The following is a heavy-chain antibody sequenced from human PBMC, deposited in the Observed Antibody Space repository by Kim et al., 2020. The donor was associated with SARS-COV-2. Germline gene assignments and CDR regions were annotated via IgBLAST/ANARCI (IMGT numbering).Heavy chain of an antibody. D-gene: IGHD2-21*01. V-gene: IGHV1-69*13. Sequence: SVKVSCKASGGTFSSYAISWVRQAPGQGLEWMGGIIPIFGTANYAQKFQGRVTITADESTSTAYMELSSLRSEDTAVYYCAREYLLWGPRPAEGTWFDPWGQGTLVTVSS. CDR2: IIPIFGTA. J-gene: IGHJ5*02. CDR1: GGTFSSYA. CDR3: AREYLLWGPRPAEGTWFDP.